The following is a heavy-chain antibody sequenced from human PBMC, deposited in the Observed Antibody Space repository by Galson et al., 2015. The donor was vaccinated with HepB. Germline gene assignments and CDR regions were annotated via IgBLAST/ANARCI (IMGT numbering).Heavy chain of an antibody. V-gene: IGHV1-69*11. CDR2: IIGIIGAA. J-gene: IGHJ6*02. CDR3: ARVDCSSTSCYAYYYYGMDV. CDR1: GGTFSTYA. Sequence: SVKVSCKASGGTFSTYAISWVRQAPGQGLEWMGRIIGIIGAANYAQKFQGRVTMTADASTSTAYMELSSLGSEDTAVYYCARVDCSSTSCYAYYYYGMDVWGQGTTVTVSS. D-gene: IGHD2-2*01.